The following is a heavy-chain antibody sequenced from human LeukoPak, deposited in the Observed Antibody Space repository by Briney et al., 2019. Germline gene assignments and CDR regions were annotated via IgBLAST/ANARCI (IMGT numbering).Heavy chain of an antibody. CDR3: ARGRANGSGSYGDY. V-gene: IGHV1-2*02. CDR1: GYTFTGHY. J-gene: IGHJ4*02. D-gene: IGHD3-10*01. Sequence: ASVKVSCKASGYTFTGHYMHWVRQAPGQGLEWLGWINPNSGGTNYAQKFQGRVTMTRDTSISTAYMELSRLRSDDTAVYYCARGRANGSGSYGDYWGQGTLVTVSS. CDR2: INPNSGGT.